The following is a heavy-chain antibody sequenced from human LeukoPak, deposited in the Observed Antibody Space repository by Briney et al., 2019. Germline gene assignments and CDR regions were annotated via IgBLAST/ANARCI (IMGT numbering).Heavy chain of an antibody. J-gene: IGHJ4*02. Sequence: SETLSLTCAVSRYSISSGHYWGWIRQPPGGGLEWTGSIYHSGSTYYNPSLKSRVTISVDTSKNQFSLKLSSVTAADTAVYYCAREWRRGYGDYGHDYWGQGTLVTVSS. D-gene: IGHD4-17*01. CDR1: RYSISSGHY. CDR2: IYHSGST. V-gene: IGHV4-38-2*02. CDR3: AREWRRGYGDYGHDY.